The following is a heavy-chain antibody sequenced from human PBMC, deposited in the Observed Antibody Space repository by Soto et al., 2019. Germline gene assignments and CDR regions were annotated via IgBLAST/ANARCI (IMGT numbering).Heavy chain of an antibody. CDR2: IWYDGSNK. D-gene: IGHD3-22*01. CDR1: GFTFSSYG. CDR3: ARGSYYYDSSGYSNPFDY. V-gene: IGHV3-33*01. J-gene: IGHJ4*02. Sequence: SLRLSCAASGFTFSSYGMHWVRQAPGKELEWVAVIWYDGSNKYYADSVKGRFTISRDNSKNTLYLQMNSLRAEDTAVYYCARGSYYYDSSGYSNPFDYWGQGTLVTVSS.